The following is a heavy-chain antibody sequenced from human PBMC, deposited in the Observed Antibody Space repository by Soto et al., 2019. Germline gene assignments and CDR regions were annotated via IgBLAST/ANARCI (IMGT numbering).Heavy chain of an antibody. CDR2: IYYSGDT. CDR1: GGSISSYY. J-gene: IGHJ3*02. V-gene: IGHV4-59*01. CDR3: ARERDYADYLDTFDI. Sequence: SETLSLTCTVSGGSISSYYWSWIRQPPGKGLEWIGYIYYSGDTNYNPSLKSRVTMSVDTSKNQFSLKLSSVTAADTAVYYCARERDYADYLDTFDIWGQGTMVTVSS. D-gene: IGHD4-17*01.